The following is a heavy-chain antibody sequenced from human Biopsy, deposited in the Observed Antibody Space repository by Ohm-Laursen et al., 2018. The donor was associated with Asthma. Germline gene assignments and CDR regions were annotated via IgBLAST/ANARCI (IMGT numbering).Heavy chain of an antibody. V-gene: IGHV1-2*06. Sequence: ASVKVSCKASGYTFIGCHIHWMRQAPGQGLEWMGRINPNSGGTNYAQKFQGRVTMTRGTSISTAYMEVSRLRSDDTAVYYCARGQKSAGDRWFDPWGQGTLVTASS. J-gene: IGHJ5*02. CDR1: GYTFIGCH. CDR2: INPNSGGT. D-gene: IGHD6-13*01. CDR3: ARGQKSAGDRWFDP.